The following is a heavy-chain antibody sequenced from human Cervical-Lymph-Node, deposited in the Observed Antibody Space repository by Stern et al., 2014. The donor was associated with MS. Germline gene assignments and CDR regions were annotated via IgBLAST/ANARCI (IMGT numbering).Heavy chain of an antibody. V-gene: IGHV2-5*02. J-gene: IGHJ4*02. CDR3: ARAPSGVSSTSCYDY. CDR1: GFSLSTSGVG. CDR2: IYLDDDK. D-gene: IGHD2-2*01. Sequence: QVTLRESGPTLVKPTQTLTLTCTFSGFSLSTSGVGVGWIRQPPGKALEWLALIYLDDDKRYSPSLKSRLTITKDTSKNQVVLTMTNMDPVDTATYYCARAPSGVSSTSCYDYWGQGTLVTVSS.